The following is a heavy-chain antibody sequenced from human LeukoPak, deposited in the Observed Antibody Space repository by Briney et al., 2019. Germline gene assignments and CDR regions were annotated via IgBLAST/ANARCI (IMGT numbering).Heavy chain of an antibody. V-gene: IGHV3-48*01. CDR1: GFTFDDYT. D-gene: IGHD1-26*01. J-gene: IGHJ6*03. Sequence: GGSLRLSCAASGFTFDDYTMHWVRQAPGKGLEWVSYISSSSSTIYYADSVKGRFTISRDNAKNSLYLQMNSLRAEDTAVYYCARDRSVGAAGAYYYYMDVWGKGTTVTVSS. CDR3: ARDRSVGAAGAYYYYMDV. CDR2: ISSSSSTI.